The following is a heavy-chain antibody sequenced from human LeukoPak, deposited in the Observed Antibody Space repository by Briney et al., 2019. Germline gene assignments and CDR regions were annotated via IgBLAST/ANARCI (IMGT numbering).Heavy chain of an antibody. J-gene: IGHJ4*02. CDR3: ARDSATLYCGGDCYPDY. CDR2: ISAYNGNT. Sequence: ASVKVSCKASGYTFTSYGISWVRQAPGQGLEWMGWISAYNGNTNYAQKLQGRVTMTTDTSTSTVYMELRSLRSDDAAVYYCARDSATLYCGGDCYPDYWGQGTLVTVSS. D-gene: IGHD2-21*02. V-gene: IGHV1-18*01. CDR1: GYTFTSYG.